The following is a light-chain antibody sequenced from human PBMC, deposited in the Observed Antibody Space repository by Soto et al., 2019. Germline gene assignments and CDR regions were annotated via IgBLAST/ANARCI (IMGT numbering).Light chain of an antibody. CDR1: SSNIGAGYD. V-gene: IGLV1-40*01. J-gene: IGLJ3*02. Sequence: QSVLTQPPSVSGAPGQRVTISCTGSSSNIGAGYDVHWYQQLPGTAPKLLIYGNSNRPSGVPDRFSRSKSGTSASLAITGLQAEDEADDYCQSSDSSLSGWVFGGGTQLTVL. CDR2: GNS. CDR3: QSSDSSLSGWV.